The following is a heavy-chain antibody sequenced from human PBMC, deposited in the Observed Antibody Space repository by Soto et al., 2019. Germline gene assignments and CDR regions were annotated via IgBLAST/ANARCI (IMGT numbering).Heavy chain of an antibody. J-gene: IGHJ1*01. CDR1: GFTFSSYW. Sequence: EVQLVESGGGLVQPGGSLRLSCVASGFTFSSYWMHWVRQAPGKGLVWVSSISNDGSSIYADPVKGRFTISRDNAKTTLYLQMNSLRAEDTAVYYCARLPNKSPQNWGQGTRVIVSP. CDR3: ARLPNKSPQN. V-gene: IGHV3-74*01. CDR2: ISNDGSS.